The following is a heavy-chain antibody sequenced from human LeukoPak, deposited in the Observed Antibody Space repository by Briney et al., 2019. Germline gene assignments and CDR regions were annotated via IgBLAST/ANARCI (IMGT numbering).Heavy chain of an antibody. J-gene: IGHJ5*02. D-gene: IGHD3-3*01. CDR3: ARGPYKSIFGVVIRNWFDP. CDR1: GRSFSGYY. CDR2: INHSGST. Sequence: PSETLSLTCAVYGRSFSGYYWSWIRQPPGKGLEWIGEINHSGSTNYNPSLKSRVTISVDTSKNQFSLKLSSVTAADTAVYYCARGPYKSIFGVVIRNWFDPWGQGTLVTVSS. V-gene: IGHV4-34*01.